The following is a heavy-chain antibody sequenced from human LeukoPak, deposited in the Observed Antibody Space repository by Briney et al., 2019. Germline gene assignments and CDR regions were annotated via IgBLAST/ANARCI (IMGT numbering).Heavy chain of an antibody. Sequence: PSETLSLTCAVYGGSFSGYYWSWIRQPPGKGLEWIGEINHSGSTNYNPSLKSRVTISVDTSKNQFSLKLSSVTAADTAVYYCARVGREWLVLRGELDIWGQGTMVTVSS. CDR1: GGSFSGYY. V-gene: IGHV4-34*01. CDR3: ARVGREWLVLRGELDI. D-gene: IGHD6-19*01. J-gene: IGHJ3*02. CDR2: INHSGST.